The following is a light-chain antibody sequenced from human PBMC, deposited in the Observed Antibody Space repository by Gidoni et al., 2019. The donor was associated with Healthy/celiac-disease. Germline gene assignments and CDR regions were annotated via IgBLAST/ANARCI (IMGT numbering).Light chain of an antibody. CDR1: QSVLYSSNNKNY. CDR2: WAS. J-gene: IGKJ2*01. Sequence: DIVIPQSPDSLALSLGERATINCKSSQSVLYSSNNKNYLAWYQQKPGQPPKLLIYWASTRESGVPDRFSGSGSGTDFTLTISSLQAEDVAVYYCQQYYSTPLDFGQGTKLEIK. CDR3: QQYYSTPLD. V-gene: IGKV4-1*01.